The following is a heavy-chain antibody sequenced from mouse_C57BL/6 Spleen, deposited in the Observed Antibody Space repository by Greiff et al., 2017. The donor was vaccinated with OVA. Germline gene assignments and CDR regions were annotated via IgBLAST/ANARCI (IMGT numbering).Heavy chain of an antibody. D-gene: IGHD2-4*01. CDR2: IYPGSGST. CDR3: AIYEYDVGFAY. J-gene: IGHJ3*01. Sequence: QVQLQQPGAELVKPGASVKMSCKASGYTFTSYWITWVKQRPGPGLEWIGAIYPGSGSTNYNEKLKSKATLTVDTSSSTAYMQLSSLTAVDYSVYYCAIYEYDVGFAYWGQGTLVTVSA. V-gene: IGHV1-55*01. CDR1: GYTFTSYW.